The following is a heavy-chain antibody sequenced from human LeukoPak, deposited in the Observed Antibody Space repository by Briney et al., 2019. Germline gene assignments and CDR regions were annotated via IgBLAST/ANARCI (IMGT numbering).Heavy chain of an antibody. CDR3: ARDVRYSNYMDV. J-gene: IGHJ6*03. CDR1: GYTFTGYY. V-gene: IGHV1-2*02. Sequence: ASVKVSCKASGYTFTGYYLHWVRQAPGQGLEWLGWINPDTGGTNYAQKFQGRVTVTRDTSISTAYMELSRLQSDDTAVYHCARDVRYSNYMDVWGKGTTVTVSS. D-gene: IGHD5-12*01. CDR2: INPDTGGT.